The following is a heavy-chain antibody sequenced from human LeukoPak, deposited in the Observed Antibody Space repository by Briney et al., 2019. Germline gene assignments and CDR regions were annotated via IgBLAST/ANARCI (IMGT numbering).Heavy chain of an antibody. J-gene: IGHJ4*02. V-gene: IGHV3-74*01. D-gene: IGHD6-6*01. Sequence: GGSLRLSCAASGFTFSSYWMHWVRQAPGKGLVWVSRINTDGSGTGYADSVKGRFTISRDNAKNTLYLQMNSLRAEDAAVYYCARDLAFSSSSDRHWGLGTLVTVSS. CDR1: GFTFSSYW. CDR3: ARDLAFSSSSDRH. CDR2: INTDGSGT.